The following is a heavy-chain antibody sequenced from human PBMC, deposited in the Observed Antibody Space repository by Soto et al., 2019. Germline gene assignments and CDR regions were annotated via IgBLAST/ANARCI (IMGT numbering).Heavy chain of an antibody. J-gene: IGHJ4*02. Sequence: EVQLVESGGGLVKTGGSLGLSCAASGINFKNVWMHWVRQAPGKGLEWVGRIKSKADGETTDYTEPVKGRFTISREDSKHTLYLQMNSLKTEDTAVYYFNAYYDFWGGHTPIWGQGPLVTVSA. CDR3: NAYYDFWGGHTPI. D-gene: IGHD3-3*01. CDR2: IKSKADGETT. V-gene: IGHV3-15*07. CDR1: GINFKNVW.